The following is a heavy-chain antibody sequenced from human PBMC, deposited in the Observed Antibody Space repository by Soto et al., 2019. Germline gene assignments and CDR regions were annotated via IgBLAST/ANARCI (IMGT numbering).Heavy chain of an antibody. Sequence: GESLKISCKGSGYSFTSYWIGWVRQMPGKGLEWMGIIYPGDSDTRYSPSFQGQVTISADKSISTAYLQWSSLKASDTAMYYCARPSHRYCGGDCYYPYWGQGTLVTVSS. CDR3: ARPSHRYCGGDCYYPY. CDR2: IYPGDSDT. CDR1: GYSFTSYW. D-gene: IGHD2-21*01. V-gene: IGHV5-51*01. J-gene: IGHJ4*02.